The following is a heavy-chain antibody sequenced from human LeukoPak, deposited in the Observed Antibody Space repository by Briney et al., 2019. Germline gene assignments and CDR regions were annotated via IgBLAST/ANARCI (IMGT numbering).Heavy chain of an antibody. Sequence: ASVKVSCKASGYTFTSYAMHWVRQAPGQGLEWMGWINAGNGNTKYSQKFQGRVTITRDTSASTAYMELSSLRSEDTAVYYCARVVRSSWYDSLADNWFDPWGQGTLVTVSS. V-gene: IGHV1-3*01. J-gene: IGHJ5*02. CDR3: ARVVRSSWYDSLADNWFDP. CDR2: INAGNGNT. CDR1: GYTFTSYA. D-gene: IGHD6-13*01.